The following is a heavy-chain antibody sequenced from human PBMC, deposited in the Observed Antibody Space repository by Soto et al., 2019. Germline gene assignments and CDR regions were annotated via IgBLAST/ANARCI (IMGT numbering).Heavy chain of an antibody. CDR2: FYYSGST. CDR3: ARDSYSFDD. D-gene: IGHD5-18*01. J-gene: IGHJ4*02. V-gene: IGHV4-39*07. Sequence: PSETLSLTCTVSGDSISSSGYYWGWIRQTPGKGLEWIGCFYYSGSTHYNPSLKRRVAISVDTSENQFSLKLRSVTAADTAVYYCARDSYSFDDWGQGILVTVSS. CDR1: GDSISSSGYY.